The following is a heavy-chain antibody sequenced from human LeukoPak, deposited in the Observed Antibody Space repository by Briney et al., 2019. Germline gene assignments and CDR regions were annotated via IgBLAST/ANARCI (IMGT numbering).Heavy chain of an antibody. CDR2: ISAYNGNT. Sequence: ASVKVSCKASSYTFTSYGISWVRQAPGQGLEWMGWISAYNGNTNYAQKLQGRVTMTTDTSTSTAYMELRSLRSDDTAVYYCAKTYNYDSSGLNAFDIWGQGTMVTVSS. CDR1: SYTFTSYG. CDR3: AKTYNYDSSGLNAFDI. D-gene: IGHD3-22*01. V-gene: IGHV1-18*01. J-gene: IGHJ3*02.